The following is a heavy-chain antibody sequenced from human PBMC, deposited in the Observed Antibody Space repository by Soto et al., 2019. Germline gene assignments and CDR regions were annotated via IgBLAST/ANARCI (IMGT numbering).Heavy chain of an antibody. CDR3: ARDSAYSTASTHFDH. CDR2: VSSDGNHA. CDR1: GLTFSSDA. D-gene: IGHD2-2*01. J-gene: IGHJ4*02. Sequence: QVQLVESGGGVVQPGNSLRLSCVGSGLTFSSDALHWVRQAPGKGLEWVAVVSSDGNHAYYPDHVKGRFTISRDNSQSTVFLHMESLKPEDTATYYCARDSAYSTASTHFDHWGQGTLVTVSS. V-gene: IGHV3-30*04.